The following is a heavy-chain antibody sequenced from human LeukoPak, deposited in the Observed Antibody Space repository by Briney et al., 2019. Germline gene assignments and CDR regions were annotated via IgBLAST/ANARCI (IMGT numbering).Heavy chain of an antibody. CDR2: IYYSGTL. CDR1: GASISSYY. J-gene: IGHJ5*02. CDR3: ARGNSGWSTS. D-gene: IGHD6-19*01. Sequence: PSETRSLTCTVSGASISSYYWSWIRQPPGKGLEWIGYIYYSGTLNYNPSLKSRVTISVDTSKNQLSLKLSSVTAADTAVYYCARGNSGWSTSWGPGTLVTVSS. V-gene: IGHV4-59*01.